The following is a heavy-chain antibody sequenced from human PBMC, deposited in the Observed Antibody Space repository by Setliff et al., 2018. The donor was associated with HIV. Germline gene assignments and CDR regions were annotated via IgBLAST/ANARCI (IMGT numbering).Heavy chain of an antibody. V-gene: IGHV1-69*10. CDR2: IIPILGIA. D-gene: IGHD4-17*01. J-gene: IGHJ6*02. CDR3: AKDDYGDYGSSYYFGMDV. CDR1: GGTFSSYA. Sequence: GASVKVSCKASGGTFSSYAISWVRQAPGQGLEWMGGIIPILGIANYAQKFQGRVTITADESTSTAYMELGSLRSEDTAVYYCAKDDYGDYGSSYYFGMDVWGQGTTVTVSS.